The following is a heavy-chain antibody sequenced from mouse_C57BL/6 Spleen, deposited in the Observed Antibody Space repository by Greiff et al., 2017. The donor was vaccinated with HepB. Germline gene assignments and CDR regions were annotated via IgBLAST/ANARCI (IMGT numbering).Heavy chain of an antibody. V-gene: IGHV1-82*01. Sequence: VQGVESGPELVKPGASVKISCKASGYAFSSSWMNWVKQRPGKGLEWIGRIYPGDGDTNYNGKFKGKATLTADKSSSTAYMQLSSLTSEDSAVYFCASPYGNPFAYWGQGTLVTVSA. D-gene: IGHD2-1*01. CDR3: ASPYGNPFAY. J-gene: IGHJ3*01. CDR2: IYPGDGDT. CDR1: GYAFSSSW.